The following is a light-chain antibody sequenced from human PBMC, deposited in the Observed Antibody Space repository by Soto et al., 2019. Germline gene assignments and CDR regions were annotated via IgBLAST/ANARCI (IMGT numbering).Light chain of an antibody. CDR1: SSDVGGYNY. CDR3: SSYTSSSTPSV. Sequence: QSVLTQPASVSGSPGQSITISCTGTSSDVGGYNYVSWYQQHPGKAPKLMIYDVSNRPSGVSNRFSGSKSGNTASLAISGLQAEDEADYYCSSYTSSSTPSVFGNWDQADRP. V-gene: IGLV2-14*01. J-gene: IGLJ1*01. CDR2: DVS.